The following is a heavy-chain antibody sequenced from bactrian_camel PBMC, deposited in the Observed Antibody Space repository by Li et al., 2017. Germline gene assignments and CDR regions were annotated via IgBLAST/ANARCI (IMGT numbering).Heavy chain of an antibody. CDR3: AAGREFARPFCANNY. Sequence: HVQLVESGGGSVQPGGSLRLSCSASGYTAQPYCMAWFRQAPGKEREGVAFIDSIGSIKYPGSVSGRFTISKDNAKKTLYLQMNSLKPEDTAMYYCAAGREFARPFCANNYWGRGTQVTVS. CDR1: GYTAQPYC. CDR2: IDSIGSI. V-gene: IGHV3S53*01. J-gene: IGHJ4*01.